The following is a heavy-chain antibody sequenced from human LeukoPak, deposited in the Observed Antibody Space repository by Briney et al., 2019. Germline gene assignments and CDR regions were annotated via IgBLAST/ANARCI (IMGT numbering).Heavy chain of an antibody. CDR2: ISYDGSDK. D-gene: IGHD6-19*01. CDR3: AKDISTGWSFDS. J-gene: IGHJ4*02. CDR1: GFIFRNHG. Sequence: GGPLRLSCATSGFIFRNHGMHWVRQAPGKGLEWVSFISYDGSDKDYADSVKGRFTISRDNSKNTVYLQMNSLRVDDTSIYYCAKDISTGWSFDSWGQGTWVTVSS. V-gene: IGHV3-30*02.